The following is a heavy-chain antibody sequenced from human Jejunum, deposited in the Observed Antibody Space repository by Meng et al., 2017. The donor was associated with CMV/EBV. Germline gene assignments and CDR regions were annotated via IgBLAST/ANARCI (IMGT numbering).Heavy chain of an antibody. CDR1: GGSISSVNYY. CDR3: ATTTWYDYAMDV. CDR2: IYYSGST. V-gene: IGHV4-39*01. D-gene: IGHD1-7*01. Sequence: SGGSISSVNYYWAWVRQPPGKGLEWIGNIYYSGSTYYNPSLKSRVTISVDTSKNQFSLKVNSVTAADTAVYYCATTTWYDYAMDVWGQGTTVTVSS. J-gene: IGHJ6*02.